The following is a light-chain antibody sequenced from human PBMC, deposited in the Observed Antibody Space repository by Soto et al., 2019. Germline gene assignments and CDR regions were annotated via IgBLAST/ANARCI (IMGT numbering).Light chain of an antibody. Sequence: ETQMTQSASSLSAFVGDTIIITCRASQCIRKDLGWYQKKPGKAPKTLIYAASSLQSGVPSRFSGSGSGTLFTLTISSLQPEDFATYYGLQVNTYPWTVGRGTKVEIK. V-gene: IGKV1-17*01. CDR3: LQVNTYPWT. CDR1: QCIRKD. J-gene: IGKJ4*01. CDR2: AAS.